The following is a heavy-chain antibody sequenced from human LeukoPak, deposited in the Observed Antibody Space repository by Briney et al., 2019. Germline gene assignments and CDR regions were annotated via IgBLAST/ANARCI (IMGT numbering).Heavy chain of an antibody. D-gene: IGHD6-25*01. J-gene: IGHJ4*02. Sequence: SQTLSLTCTVSGGSISRFYWSWIRQPPGKGLEWIGYVYHGGSTRYNPSLKSRVTVLGDTSRNQFSLRVTSVSAADTGVYYCATSQYSTGLFDFWGQGTLVTVSS. CDR2: VYHGGST. CDR1: GGSISRFY. CDR3: ATSQYSTGLFDF. V-gene: IGHV4-59*01.